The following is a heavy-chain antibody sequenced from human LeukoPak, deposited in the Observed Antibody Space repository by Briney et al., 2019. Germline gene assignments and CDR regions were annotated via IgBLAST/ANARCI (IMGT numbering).Heavy chain of an antibody. CDR2: INPNSGGT. Sequence: ASVKVSCKASGYTFTGYYMHWVRQAPGQGLEWMGWINPNSGGTNYAQKFQGRVTMTRDTSISTAYMELRSLRSDDTAVYYCARDLPMGLRFLEWSVHFDYWGQGTLVTVSS. J-gene: IGHJ4*02. CDR1: GYTFTGYY. V-gene: IGHV1-2*02. D-gene: IGHD3-3*01. CDR3: ARDLPMGLRFLEWSVHFDY.